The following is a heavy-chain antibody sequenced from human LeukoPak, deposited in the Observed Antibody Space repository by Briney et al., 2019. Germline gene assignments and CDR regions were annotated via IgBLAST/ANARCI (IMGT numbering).Heavy chain of an antibody. CDR1: GGTFSSYA. Sequence: ASVKVSCKASGGTFSSYAISWVRQAPGQGLEWMGGIIPIFGTANYAQKFQGRVTITTGESTSTAYMELSSLRSEDTAVYYCARSLTGIDYYFDYWGQGTLVTVSS. CDR3: ARSLTGIDYYFDY. J-gene: IGHJ4*02. CDR2: IIPIFGTA. V-gene: IGHV1-69*05. D-gene: IGHD1-20*01.